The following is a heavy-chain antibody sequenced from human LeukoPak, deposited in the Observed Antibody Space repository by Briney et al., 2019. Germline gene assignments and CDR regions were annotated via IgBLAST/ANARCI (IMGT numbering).Heavy chain of an antibody. J-gene: IGHJ4*02. V-gene: IGHV4-61*02. CDR1: DVSISSGSYY. CDR2: IYTSGST. CDR3: ALEGDY. Sequence: SETLSLTCTVSDVSISSGSYYWSWIRQPAGKGLEWIGRIYTSGSTNYNPSLKSRVTISVDTSKNQFSLKLSSVTAADTAVYYCALEGDYWGQGTLVTASS.